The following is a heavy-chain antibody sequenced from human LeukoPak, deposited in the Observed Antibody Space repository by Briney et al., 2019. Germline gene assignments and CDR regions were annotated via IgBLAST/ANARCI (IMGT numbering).Heavy chain of an antibody. Sequence: PSETLSLTCAVSDGTISRYYWSWIRQSPGKGLEWIGYIYSTGSTNSSPSLKSRVSISVDTSKNQFSLNMRSVTAADTAVYYCARHESAVGALFHWGQGVLVTVSS. J-gene: IGHJ4*02. CDR1: DGTISRYY. CDR3: ARHESAVGALFH. CDR2: IYSTGST. V-gene: IGHV4-59*08. D-gene: IGHD1-26*01.